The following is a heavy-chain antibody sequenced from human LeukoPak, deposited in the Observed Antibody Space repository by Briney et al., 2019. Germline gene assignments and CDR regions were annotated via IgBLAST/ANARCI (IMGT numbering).Heavy chain of an antibody. D-gene: IGHD5-12*01. Sequence: PSETLSLTCAVYGGSFSGYYWSWIRQPPGKGLEWIGYMYNSGSTNYNPSLKSRVTISVDTSKNQFSLNLSSVTAADTAVYYCARGRSGYEPLDYWGQGTLVTVSS. V-gene: IGHV4-59*01. CDR3: ARGRSGYEPLDY. CDR1: GGSFSGYY. J-gene: IGHJ4*02. CDR2: MYNSGST.